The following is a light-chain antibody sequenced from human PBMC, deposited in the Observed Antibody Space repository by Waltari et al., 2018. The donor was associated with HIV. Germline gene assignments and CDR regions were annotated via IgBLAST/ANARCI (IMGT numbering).Light chain of an antibody. CDR2: GAA. CDR1: QSVSSSY. V-gene: IGKV3-20*01. CDR3: QQYGSSPRT. Sequence: EIVLTQSPGTLSLSPGDRATLSCRASQSVSSSYLAWYQQKPGQAPRLLIHGAASRATGIPDRFSGSGSGTDFTLTISRLEPEDFAVYYCQQYGSSPRTFGQGTKVEIK. J-gene: IGKJ1*01.